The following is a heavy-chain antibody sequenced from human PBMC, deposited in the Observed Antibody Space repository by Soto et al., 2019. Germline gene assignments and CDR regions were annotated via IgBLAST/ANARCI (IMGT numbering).Heavy chain of an antibody. J-gene: IGHJ6*03. V-gene: IGHV3-74*01. D-gene: IGHD2-2*01. CDR2: INSDGSST. CDR1: GFTFSSYG. Sequence: GGSLRLSCAASGFTFSSYGMHWVRQAPGKGLVWVSRINSDGSSTSYADSVKGRFTISRDNAKNTLYLQMNSLRAEDTAVYYCARGCSSTSCYVYYYYYYMDVWGKGTSVTV. CDR3: ARGCSSTSCYVYYYYYYMDV.